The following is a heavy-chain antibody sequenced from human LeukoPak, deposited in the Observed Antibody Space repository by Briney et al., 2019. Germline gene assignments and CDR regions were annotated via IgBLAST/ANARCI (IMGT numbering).Heavy chain of an antibody. CDR1: GFTFSSYS. J-gene: IGHJ4*02. D-gene: IGHD1-1*01. Sequence: GGSLRLSCAASGFTFSSYSMNWVRQAPGKGLEWVSYISSSSSTIYYADSVKGRFTISRDNSENTLYLQMNSLRAEDTAVYYCAIQLGSTRGYWGQGTLVTVSS. CDR3: AIQLGSTRGY. CDR2: ISSSSSTI. V-gene: IGHV3-48*01.